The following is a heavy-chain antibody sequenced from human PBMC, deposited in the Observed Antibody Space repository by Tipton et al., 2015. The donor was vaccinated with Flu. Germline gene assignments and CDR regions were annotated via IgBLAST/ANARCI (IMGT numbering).Heavy chain of an antibody. CDR1: CGSMSSYY. V-gene: IGHV4-4*07. Sequence: TLSLTCTVSCGSMSSYYWAWIRQPAGKGLEWIGRMYTSGNTKYNPSLESRVTLSVDTSKNLFSLKLTSVTAADTAVYYCAGRKDMVQGVPWGNTWGQGTLVTVSS. CDR3: AGRKDMVQGVPWGNT. J-gene: IGHJ5*02. CDR2: MYTSGNT. D-gene: IGHD3-10*01.